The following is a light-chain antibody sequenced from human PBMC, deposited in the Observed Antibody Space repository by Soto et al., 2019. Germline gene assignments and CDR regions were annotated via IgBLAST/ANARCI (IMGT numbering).Light chain of an antibody. V-gene: IGKV3-20*01. J-gene: IGKJ4*01. CDR3: QQFSSSPPT. CDR1: QTVRNNY. Sequence: EFVLTQSPGTLSLSPGERATLSCRASQTVRNNYLAWYQQKPGQAPRLLIYDASSRATGIPDRFSGGGSGKDFTLTISRLEPEDFAVYYCQQFSSSPPTFGGGTKVDIK. CDR2: DAS.